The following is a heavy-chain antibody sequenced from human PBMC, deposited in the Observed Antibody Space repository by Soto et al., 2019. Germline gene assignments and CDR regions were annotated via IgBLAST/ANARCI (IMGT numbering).Heavy chain of an antibody. CDR2: IIPIFGTA. CDR3: ARDRRQGIAVAGADYYYYGMDV. J-gene: IGHJ6*02. V-gene: IGHV1-69*13. CDR1: GGTFSSYA. D-gene: IGHD6-19*01. Sequence: SVKVSCKASGGTFSSYAISWVRQAPGQGLEWMGGIIPIFGTANYAQKFQGRVTITADESTSTAYMELSSLRSEDTAVYYCARDRRQGIAVAGADYYYYGMDVWGQGTTVTVSS.